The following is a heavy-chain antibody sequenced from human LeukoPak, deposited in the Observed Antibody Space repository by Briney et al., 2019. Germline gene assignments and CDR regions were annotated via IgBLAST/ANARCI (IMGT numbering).Heavy chain of an antibody. J-gene: IGHJ4*02. CDR3: ARHRRKSIIGTVSSRGFDS. CDR2: IYPADSDT. CDR1: GYSFTTYW. V-gene: IGHV5-51*01. D-gene: IGHD3-10*01. Sequence: GGSLKTSFQGSGYSFTTYWIGWVRQIPGKGLEWIRIIYPADSDTTYSPSFQGQVTISADKSISTAYLQWSSLKASDTSMYYCARHRRKSIIGTVSSRGFDSWGQGTLVTVSS.